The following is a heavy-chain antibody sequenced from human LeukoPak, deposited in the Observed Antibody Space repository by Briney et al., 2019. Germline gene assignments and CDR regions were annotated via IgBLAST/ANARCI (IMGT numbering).Heavy chain of an antibody. D-gene: IGHD4-17*01. V-gene: IGHV4-59*08. CDR2: TSYTGST. J-gene: IGHJ4*02. CDR3: ARIHDYGDYAFDK. CDR1: GGSINPYY. Sequence: SETLSLTCTVSGGSINPYYWSWIRRPPGKGLEYIGYTSYTGSTNSNPSLKSRLTISVDTSKNQLSLKLRSVTAADTAVYYCARIHDYGDYAFDKWGQGTLVTVSS.